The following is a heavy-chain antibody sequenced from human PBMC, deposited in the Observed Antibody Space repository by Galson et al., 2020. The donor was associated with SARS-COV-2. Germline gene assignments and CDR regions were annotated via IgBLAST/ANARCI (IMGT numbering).Heavy chain of an antibody. CDR1: GFTFYSYA. V-gene: IGHV3-23*01. D-gene: IGHD3-10*01. Sequence: GESLKISCAASGFTFYSYAMGWVRQAPGKGLVWVSGISGDGGSKYDADSVEGRFTISRDNSKNTLYLQMNSLRAEDTAVYYCARGEGSVWFVEPHYFDYWGQGALLTVSS. CDR3: ARGEGSVWFVEPHYFDY. CDR2: ISGDGGSK. J-gene: IGHJ4*02.